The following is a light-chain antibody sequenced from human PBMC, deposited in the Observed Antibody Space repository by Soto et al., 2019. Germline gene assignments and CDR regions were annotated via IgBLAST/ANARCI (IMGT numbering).Light chain of an antibody. CDR1: NIGSQS. J-gene: IGLJ2*01. CDR3: QVWDSSSDHLGV. Sequence: SYVLTQPPSVSVSPGKTATITCGGNNIGSQSVHWYQQKPCQAPVLVIFYDRVRPSGIPERFSGSNSGNTATLTISRVEAGDEADYYCQVWDSSSDHLGVFGGGTKLTVL. CDR2: YDR. V-gene: IGLV3-21*01.